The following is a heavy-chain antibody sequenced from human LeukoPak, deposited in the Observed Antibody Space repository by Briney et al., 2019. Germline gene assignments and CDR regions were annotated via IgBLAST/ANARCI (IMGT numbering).Heavy chain of an antibody. V-gene: IGHV3-21*01. CDR2: ISSSTNYK. Sequence: KPGGSLRLSCAASGFTFSTCAMSWVRQAPGKGLEWVSSISSSTNYKYYADSVKGRFTISRDNAKNSLYLQMNSLRAEDTAVYYCAREKIQDFGDYVSWFDPWGQGTLVTVSS. D-gene: IGHD4-17*01. CDR1: GFTFSTCA. CDR3: AREKIQDFGDYVSWFDP. J-gene: IGHJ5*02.